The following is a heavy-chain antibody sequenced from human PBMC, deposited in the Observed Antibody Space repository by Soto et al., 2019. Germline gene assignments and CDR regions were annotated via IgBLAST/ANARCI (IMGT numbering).Heavy chain of an antibody. CDR2: ILSDYNT. D-gene: IGHD6-19*01. CDR3: ARRTSGYFVY. J-gene: IGHJ4*02. V-gene: IGHV3-23*03. Sequence: EVQLLQSGGGLVQPGGSLTLSCAASGFTFSDYTMTWVRQAPGKVLECVSVILSDYNTYYADSVRGRFTISRDNSKNTLSLEMNSLRAEDTAVYFCARRTSGYFVYWGQGALVTVSS. CDR1: GFTFSDYT.